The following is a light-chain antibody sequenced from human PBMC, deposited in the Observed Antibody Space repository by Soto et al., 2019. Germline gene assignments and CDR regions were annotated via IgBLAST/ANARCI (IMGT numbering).Light chain of an antibody. CDR1: RSGLYSSNNKNY. CDR2: WES. CDR3: QKYYGPPRA. V-gene: IGKV4-1*01. J-gene: IGKJ1*01. Sequence: DIVMTQSPDSLAGSLGERAAINCNSSRSGLYSSNNKNYLAWYQQKTGQPPKMLIYWESTRESGVPDRLSGSGSGEDLRLAISCLKAEDEAVHYCQKYYGPPRAFGQGTKVDIK.